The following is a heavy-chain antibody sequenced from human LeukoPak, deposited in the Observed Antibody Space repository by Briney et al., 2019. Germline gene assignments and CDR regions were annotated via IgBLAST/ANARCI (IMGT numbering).Heavy chain of an antibody. V-gene: IGHV4-59*08. CDR1: GGSISSYC. CDR2: IYYSGST. CDR3: ARRLGFYFDY. J-gene: IGHJ4*02. Sequence: PSETLSLTCTVSGGSISSYCWSWIRQPPGKGLEWIGYIYYSGSTNYNPSLKSRVTISVDTSKNQFSLKLSSVTAADTAVYYCARRLGFYFDYWGQGTLVTVSS.